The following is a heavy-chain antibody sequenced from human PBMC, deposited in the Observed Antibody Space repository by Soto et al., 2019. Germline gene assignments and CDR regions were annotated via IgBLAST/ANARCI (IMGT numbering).Heavy chain of an antibody. J-gene: IGHJ3*02. CDR2: INHSGST. CDR3: ARRLVVAATNRDAFDI. V-gene: IGHV4-34*01. CDR1: GGSFSGYY. Sequence: SETLSLTCAVYGGSFSGYYWSWIRQPPGKGLEWIGEINHSGSTNYNPSLKSRVTISVDTSKNQFSLKLSSVTAADTAVYYCARRLVVAATNRDAFDIWGQGTMVTVS. D-gene: IGHD2-15*01.